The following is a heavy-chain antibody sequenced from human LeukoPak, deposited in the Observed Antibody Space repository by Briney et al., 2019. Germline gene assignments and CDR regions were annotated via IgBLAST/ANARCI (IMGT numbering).Heavy chain of an antibody. V-gene: IGHV4-61*02. CDR1: GGSISSGSYY. CDR3: ARGQWLVGGDYFDY. CDR2: IYTSGST. J-gene: IGHJ4*02. Sequence: SETLSLTCTVSGGSISSGSYYWSWIRQPAGKGLEWIGRIYTSGSTNYNPSLKSRVTISVDTSKNQFSLKLSSVTAADTAVYYCARGQWLVGGDYFDYWGQGTLATVSS. D-gene: IGHD6-19*01.